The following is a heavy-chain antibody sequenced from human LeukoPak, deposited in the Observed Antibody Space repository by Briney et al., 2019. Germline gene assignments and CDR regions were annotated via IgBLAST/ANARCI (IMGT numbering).Heavy chain of an antibody. CDR2: IYTSGST. Sequence: ETLSLTCTVSGGSISSYYWSWIRQPAGKGLEWIGRIYTSGSTNYNPSLKSRVTMSVDTSKNQFSLKLSSVTAADTAVYYCAGLYYYGSGSSFDYWGQGTLVTVSS. CDR3: AGLYYYGSGSSFDY. D-gene: IGHD3-10*01. V-gene: IGHV4-4*07. CDR1: GGSISSYY. J-gene: IGHJ4*02.